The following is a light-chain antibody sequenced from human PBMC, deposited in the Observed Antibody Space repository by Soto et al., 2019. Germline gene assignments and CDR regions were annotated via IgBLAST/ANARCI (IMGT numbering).Light chain of an antibody. Sequence: QSAPIQPASVSGYPGQSITISCTGSSSDVGIFNLVSWYQQYPGKAPKLVLYEVSKWPSGISHRFSGSKSGNTASLTISGLQAEDEADYYCCSYAGSRTWVFGGGTKVTVL. CDR3: CSYAGSRTWV. V-gene: IGLV2-23*02. J-gene: IGLJ3*02. CDR1: SSDVGIFNL. CDR2: EVS.